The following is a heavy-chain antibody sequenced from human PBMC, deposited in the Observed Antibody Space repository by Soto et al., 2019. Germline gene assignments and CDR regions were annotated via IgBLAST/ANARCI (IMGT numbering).Heavy chain of an antibody. CDR3: AKGHKLELQPPFDP. CDR1: GFTFSSYG. J-gene: IGHJ5*02. D-gene: IGHD1-26*01. Sequence: GGSLRLSCAASGFTFSSYGMHWVRQAPGKGLEWVAVISYDGSNKYYADSVKGRFTISRDNSKNTLYLQMNSLRAEDTAVYYCAKGHKLELQPPFDPWGQGTLVTVSS. CDR2: ISYDGSNK. V-gene: IGHV3-30*18.